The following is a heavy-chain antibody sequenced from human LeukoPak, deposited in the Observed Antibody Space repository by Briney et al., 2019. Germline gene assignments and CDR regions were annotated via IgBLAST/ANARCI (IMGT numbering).Heavy chain of an antibody. J-gene: IGHJ4*02. V-gene: IGHV1-2*02. CDR3: ASRPRGIWGSYRYDD. D-gene: IGHD3-16*02. CDR2: INPNSGGT. Sequence: ASVKVSCKASGYTFTGYYMHWVRQALGQGLEWMGWINPNSGGTNYARKFQGRVSMTTDTSITTGYMELSGLRFDDTAVYYCASRPRGIWGSYRYDDWGQGTLVTVSS. CDR1: GYTFTGYY.